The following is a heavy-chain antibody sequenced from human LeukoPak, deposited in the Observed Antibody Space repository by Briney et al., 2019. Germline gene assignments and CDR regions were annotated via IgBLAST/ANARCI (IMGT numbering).Heavy chain of an antibody. V-gene: IGHV3-11*04. CDR1: GFTFSDYY. CDR2: ISSSSSTI. Sequence: GGSLRLSCAASGFTFSDYYMSWIRQAPGKGLEWVSYISSSSSTIYYADSVKGRFTISRDNAKNSLYLQMNSLRAEDTAVYYCARDQGYYDFWSGYYTPFDYWGQGTLVTVSS. J-gene: IGHJ4*02. D-gene: IGHD3-3*01. CDR3: ARDQGYYDFWSGYYTPFDY.